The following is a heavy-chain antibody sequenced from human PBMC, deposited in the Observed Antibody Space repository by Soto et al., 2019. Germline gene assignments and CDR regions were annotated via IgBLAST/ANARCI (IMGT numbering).Heavy chain of an antibody. CDR1: GFSLSTSGMC. J-gene: IGHJ4*02. D-gene: IGHD3-16*01. CDR2: IDWKDDK. Sequence: SGPTLVNPTQTLTLTCTFSGFSLSTSGMCVSWIRQPPGKALEWLARIDWKDDKFYSTSLTTRLTVSKDTSKNQVVLTMTNMEPGDKGPFYCSRERWGGGDGSFDSGGRGPLFTVS. V-gene: IGHV2-70*17. CDR3: SRERWGGGDGSFDS.